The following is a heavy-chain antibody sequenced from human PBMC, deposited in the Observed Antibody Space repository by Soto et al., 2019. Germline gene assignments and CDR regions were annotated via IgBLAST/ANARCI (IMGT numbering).Heavy chain of an antibody. V-gene: IGHV1-69*13. CDR3: ARALFIAAVPYYYYGMAV. CDR1: GGTFSSYA. J-gene: IGHJ6*02. Sequence: GASVKVSCKASGGTFSSYAISWVRQAPGQGLEWMGGIIPIFGTANYAQKFQGRVTITADESTSTAYMELSSLRSEDTAVYYCARALFIAAVPYYYYGMAVWGQGTTVTVSS. D-gene: IGHD6-13*01. CDR2: IIPIFGTA.